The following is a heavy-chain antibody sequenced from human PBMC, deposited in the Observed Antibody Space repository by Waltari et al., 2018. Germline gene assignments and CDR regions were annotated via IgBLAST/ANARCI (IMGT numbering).Heavy chain of an antibody. Sequence: EVSLVESGGDLAQPGESLRLSCAASGFSLTNYWMSWVRQVPGKGLEWVADINESGSKKYYVDSVKGRFTISRDNAKNSVYLQMNSLRVEDTAVYYCARDDNINGASDAFDIWGQGTMVTVSS. V-gene: IGHV3-7*01. J-gene: IGHJ3*02. CDR1: GFSLTNYW. CDR3: ARDDNINGASDAFDI. D-gene: IGHD2-8*01. CDR2: INESGSKK.